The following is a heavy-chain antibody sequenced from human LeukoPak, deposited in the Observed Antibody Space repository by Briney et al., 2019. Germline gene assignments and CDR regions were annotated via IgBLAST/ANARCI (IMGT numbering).Heavy chain of an antibody. CDR1: GFTFNTYS. J-gene: IGHJ4*02. CDR3: ARDYGRYGSGSSTFDY. V-gene: IGHV3-21*01. Sequence: GGSLRLSCAASGFTFNTYSMNWVRQAPGKGLEWVSAISSSSTYIFYADSVRGRFTISRDNAKNSLYLQMNSLRAEDTAVYYCARDYGRYGSGSSTFDYWGQGTLVTVSS. CDR2: ISSSSTYI. D-gene: IGHD3-10*01.